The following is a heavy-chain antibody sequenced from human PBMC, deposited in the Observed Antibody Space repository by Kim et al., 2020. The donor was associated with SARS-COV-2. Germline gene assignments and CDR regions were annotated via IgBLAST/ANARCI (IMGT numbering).Heavy chain of an antibody. CDR3: ARDRNIGSSYFDY. D-gene: IGHD1-1*01. Sequence: GGSLRLSCAASGFTFSSYGMNWVRQSPGKGLERVVVIWYDGSNKFYSDSVKGRFTISRDNSKNTLYLQMNSLRAEDTAVYYCARDRNIGSSYFDYWGQGTLVTVSS. CDR2: IWYDGSNK. V-gene: IGHV3-33*01. CDR1: GFTFSSYG. J-gene: IGHJ4*02.